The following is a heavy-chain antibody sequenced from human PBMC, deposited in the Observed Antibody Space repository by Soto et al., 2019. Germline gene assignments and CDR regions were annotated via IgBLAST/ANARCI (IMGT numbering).Heavy chain of an antibody. CDR3: AKAEVAARSYWYFDL. Sequence: EVQLVESGGGLVQPGRSLRLSCAASGFTFDDYAMHWVRQAPGKGLEWVSGISWDSSSIGYADSVKGRFTISRDNSKNSLYLQMNSLRAEDTALYYCAKAEVAARSYWYFDLWGRGTLVTVSS. D-gene: IGHD6-6*01. CDR2: ISWDSSSI. CDR1: GFTFDDYA. J-gene: IGHJ2*01. V-gene: IGHV3-9*01.